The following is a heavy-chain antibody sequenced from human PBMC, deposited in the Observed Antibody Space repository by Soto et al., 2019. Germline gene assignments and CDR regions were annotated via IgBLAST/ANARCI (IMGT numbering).Heavy chain of an antibody. D-gene: IGHD3-9*01. V-gene: IGHV3-74*01. CDR2: ISGDGVTT. Sequence: EVQLVESGGDLVQRGGSLRLSCAASGFPFSSYWMHWVRHTPGKGLDWVARISGDGVTTYYADSVTVRFTVSRDNAKNTMSLQISGLRAEDTAVYYCAREYYGLLTGYYTDYWGQGTLVSVSS. CDR3: AREYYGLLTGYYTDY. J-gene: IGHJ4*02. CDR1: GFPFSSYW.